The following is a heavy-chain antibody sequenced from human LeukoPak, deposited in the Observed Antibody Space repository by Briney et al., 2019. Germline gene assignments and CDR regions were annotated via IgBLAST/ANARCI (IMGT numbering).Heavy chain of an antibody. Sequence: RTGGSLRLSCAASGFTFSSYAMHWVRQAPGKGLEWVAVISYDGSNKYYADSVKGRFTISRDNSKNTLYLQMNSLRAEDTAVYYCARGSHYYDSSGYYYVHYWGQGTLVTVSS. CDR1: GFTFSSYA. D-gene: IGHD3-22*01. CDR3: ARGSHYYDSSGYYYVHY. J-gene: IGHJ4*02. V-gene: IGHV3-30-3*01. CDR2: ISYDGSNK.